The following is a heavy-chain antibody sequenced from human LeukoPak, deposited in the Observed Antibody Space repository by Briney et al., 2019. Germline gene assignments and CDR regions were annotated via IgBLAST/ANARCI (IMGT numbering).Heavy chain of an antibody. V-gene: IGHV3-21*01. CDR1: GISFRNYA. J-gene: IGHJ4*02. Sequence: GGSLRLSCAASGISFRNYAMNWVRQAPGKGLEWVSSISSSSSYIYYADSVKGRFTISRDNAKNSLYLQMNSLRLEDTAVYYCVRDDGADKPYWGQGTLVTVSS. CDR3: VRDDGADKPY. CDR2: ISSSSSYI. D-gene: IGHD1-26*01.